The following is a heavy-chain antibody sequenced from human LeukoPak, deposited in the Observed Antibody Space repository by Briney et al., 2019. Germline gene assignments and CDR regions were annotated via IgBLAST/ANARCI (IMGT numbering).Heavy chain of an antibody. CDR1: RDAFNSHT. CDR2: IIPSFGIP. CDR3: ARDFWGTMVRGASMDV. J-gene: IGHJ6*02. V-gene: IGHV1-69*10. Sequence: SVKVSCKASRDAFNSHTINRVRQAPGQGLEWVGSIIPSFGIPSYAQKFRGRATISADTSTTTAYMDLTSLRSEDTAVYYCARDFWGTMVRGASMDVWGQGTTVTVSS. D-gene: IGHD3-10*01.